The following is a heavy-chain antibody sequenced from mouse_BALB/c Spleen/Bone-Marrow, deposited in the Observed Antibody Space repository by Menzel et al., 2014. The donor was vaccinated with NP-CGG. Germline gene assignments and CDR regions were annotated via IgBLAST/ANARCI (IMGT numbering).Heavy chain of an antibody. CDR3: ARGVYGYVKYAMDY. CDR1: GFTFSSFG. D-gene: IGHD1-2*01. Sequence: EVKLVESGGGLVQPGGSRKLSCAASGFTFSSFGMHWVRQAPEKGLEWVAYISGGSSTIYYADTVKGRFTISRDNPKNTLFPQMTSLRSEDTAMYYCARGVYGYVKYAMDYWGQGTSVTVSS. V-gene: IGHV5-17*02. J-gene: IGHJ4*01. CDR2: ISGGSSTI.